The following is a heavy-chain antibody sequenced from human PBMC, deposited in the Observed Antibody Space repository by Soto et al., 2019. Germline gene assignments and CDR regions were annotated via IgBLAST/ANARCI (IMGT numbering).Heavy chain of an antibody. CDR2: INHSGST. CDR1: GGSFSGYY. Sequence: PSETLSLTCAFYGGSFSGYYWSWIRQPPGKGLEWIGEINHSGSTNYNPSLKSRVTISVDTSKNQFSLKLSSVTAADTAVYYCVRGRMIRYCSGGSCLYNWFDPWGQGTLVTVSS. J-gene: IGHJ5*02. V-gene: IGHV4-34*01. CDR3: VRGRMIRYCSGGSCLYNWFDP. D-gene: IGHD2-15*01.